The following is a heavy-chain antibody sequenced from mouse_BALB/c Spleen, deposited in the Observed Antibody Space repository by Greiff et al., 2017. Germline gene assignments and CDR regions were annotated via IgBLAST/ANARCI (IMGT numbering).Heavy chain of an antibody. D-gene: IGHD1-1*01. CDR2: IYPGDGDT. V-gene: IGHV1-80*01. J-gene: IGHJ2*01. CDR3: ARSDYYGSSSYYFDY. Sequence: VQLMESGAELVRPGSSVKISCKASGYAFSSYWMNWVKQRPGQGLEWIGQIYPGDGDTNYNGKFKGKATLTADKSSSTAYMQLSSLTSEDSAVYFGARSDYYGSSSYYFDYWGQGTTLTVSS. CDR1: GYAFSSYW.